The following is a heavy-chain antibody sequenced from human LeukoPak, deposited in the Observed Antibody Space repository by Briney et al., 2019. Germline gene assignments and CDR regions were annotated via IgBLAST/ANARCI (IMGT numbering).Heavy chain of an antibody. J-gene: IGHJ4*02. D-gene: IGHD6-13*01. CDR2: ISSSSSYI. V-gene: IGHV3-21*01. CDR1: GFTFSSYS. Sequence: PGGSLRLSCAASGFTFSSYSMNWVRQAPGKGLEWVSSISSSSSYIYYADSVKGRFTISRDNAKNSLYLQMNSLRAEDTAVYYCARGAAAGTHPFDYWGQGTLVTVSS. CDR3: ARGAAAGTHPFDY.